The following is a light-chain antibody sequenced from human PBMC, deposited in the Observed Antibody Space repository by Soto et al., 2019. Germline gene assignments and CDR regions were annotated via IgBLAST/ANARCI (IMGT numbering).Light chain of an antibody. CDR1: QSINNY. CDR3: QQRYKTSLSS. V-gene: IGKV1-39*01. Sequence: IQLTQSPSSLSASVGDRVAITCRTSQSINNYLNWYQQKPGKAPKVLIYDATRLQSGVPSRFSGSGSGTDFTLTITSLQPEDSATYHCQQRYKTSLSSFGQGTKVDIK. J-gene: IGKJ2*01. CDR2: DAT.